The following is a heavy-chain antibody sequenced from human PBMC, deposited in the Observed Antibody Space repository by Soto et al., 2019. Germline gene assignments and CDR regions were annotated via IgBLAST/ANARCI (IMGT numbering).Heavy chain of an antibody. V-gene: IGHV4-34*01. Sequence: SETLSLTCAVYGGSFSGYYWSWIRQPPGKGLEWIGEINYSGTTNYNPSLKSRVTIPVDRSKNQFSLKLSSVTAADTAVYYCARHFSVDYFDYWGQGALVTVSS. CDR1: GGSFSGYY. J-gene: IGHJ4*02. CDR3: ARHFSVDYFDY. CDR2: INYSGTT.